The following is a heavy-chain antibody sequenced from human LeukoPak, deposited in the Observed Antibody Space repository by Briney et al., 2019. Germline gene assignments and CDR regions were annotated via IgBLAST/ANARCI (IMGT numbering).Heavy chain of an antibody. CDR2: IYYSATT. CDR3: ASVHCSSTGCRYYYYYMDV. CDR1: GGSISSNNYY. Sequence: PSETLSLTCTVSGGSISSNNYYWGWVRQPPGKGLEWIAHIYYSATTYYNPSLKSRVTLSVDTSKNQFSLKLSSLTAADTAVYYCASVHCSSTGCRYYYYYMDVWGKGTTVTVSS. V-gene: IGHV4-39*01. D-gene: IGHD2-2*01. J-gene: IGHJ6*03.